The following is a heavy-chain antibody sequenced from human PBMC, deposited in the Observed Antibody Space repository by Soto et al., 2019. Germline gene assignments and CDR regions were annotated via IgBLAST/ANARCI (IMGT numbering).Heavy chain of an antibody. J-gene: IGHJ6*02. CDR1: GFSFSPYG. Sequence: QVHLVESGGGVVQPGRSLRLSCAVSGFSFSPYGFHWARQAPGKGLEWVALVSYDGRNNFYADSVKGRFTISRDISTNALYLQMISLSAEDTAVYYCVNGPRMAAANRCYGMGIWGHVTTVTVS. D-gene: IGHD2-15*01. CDR3: VNGPRMAAANRCYGMGI. CDR2: VSYDGRNN. V-gene: IGHV3-30*18.